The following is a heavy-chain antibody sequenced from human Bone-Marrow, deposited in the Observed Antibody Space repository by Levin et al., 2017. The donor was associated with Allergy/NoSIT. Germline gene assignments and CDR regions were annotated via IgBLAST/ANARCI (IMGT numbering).Heavy chain of an antibody. CDR2: INYRGVT. Sequence: SQTLSLTCSVSGGSVSSGTYYWSWIRRPPGKGLEWIGYINYRGVTKYNPSLKSRVTISVDTSKNEFSLKVTSVTAADTAVYYCARNRIIVSGGNYYDYGMDVWGQGTTVTVSS. CDR1: GGSVSSGTYY. V-gene: IGHV4-61*01. CDR3: ARNRIIVSGGNYYDYGMDV. J-gene: IGHJ6*02. D-gene: IGHD5/OR15-5a*01.